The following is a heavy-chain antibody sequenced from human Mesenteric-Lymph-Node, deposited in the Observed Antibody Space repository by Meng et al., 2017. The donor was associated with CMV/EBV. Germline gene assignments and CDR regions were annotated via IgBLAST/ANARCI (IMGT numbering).Heavy chain of an antibody. V-gene: IGHV4-59*03. CDR1: GASIRSYY. D-gene: IGHD2-2*01. CDR3: ATFCSSTYCSTYFDY. Sequence: GSLRLSCTVSGASIRSYYWGWDRQPPGKGLEWIGYVLYNGDTKYNPSLASRVTMSIDTPSKQFSLRMTSVTAADTAVYFCATFCSSTYCSTYFDYWGEGTLVTVPQ. CDR2: VLYNGDT. J-gene: IGHJ4*02.